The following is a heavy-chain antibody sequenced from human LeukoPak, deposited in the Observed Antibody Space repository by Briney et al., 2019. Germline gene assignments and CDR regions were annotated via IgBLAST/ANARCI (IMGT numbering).Heavy chain of an antibody. Sequence: GGSLRLSCAVSGFPFSRFYMSWIRQAPGKGLEWISYIGLSGYPLDYADSVRGRFTISRDNAKNSLYLEMNSLRAEDTAVYYCARKDFSSGSFSYWGQGTLVTVSS. J-gene: IGHJ4*02. CDR1: GFPFSRFY. CDR2: IGLSGYPL. V-gene: IGHV3-11*04. CDR3: ARKDFSSGSFSY. D-gene: IGHD3-22*01.